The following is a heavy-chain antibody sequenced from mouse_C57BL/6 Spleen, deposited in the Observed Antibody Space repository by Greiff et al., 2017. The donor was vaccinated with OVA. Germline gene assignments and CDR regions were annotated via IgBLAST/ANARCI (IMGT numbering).Heavy chain of an antibody. CDR1: GYTFTSYW. CDR2: IDPSDSET. CDR3: ATGRTGTGAMGY. D-gene: IGHD4-1*01. V-gene: IGHV1-52*01. Sequence: QVQLQQPGAELVRPGSSVKLSCKASGYTFTSYWMHWVKQRPIQGLEWIGNIDPSDSETHYNQKFKDKATLTVDKSSSTAYMQLSSLTSEDSAVYYCATGRTGTGAMGYWGQGTSVTVSS. J-gene: IGHJ4*01.